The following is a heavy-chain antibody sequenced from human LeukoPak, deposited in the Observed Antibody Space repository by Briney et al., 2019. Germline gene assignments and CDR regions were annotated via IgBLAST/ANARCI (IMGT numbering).Heavy chain of an antibody. CDR2: ISSSSSTI. CDR3: ARENSYTPDY. V-gene: IGHV3-48*04. D-gene: IGHD2-2*02. CDR1: GFTFINAW. J-gene: IGHJ4*02. Sequence: GGSLRLSCAASGFTFINAWMSWVRQAPGKGLEWVSYISSSSSTIYYADSVKGRFTISRDNAKNSLYLQMNSLRAEDTAVYYCARENSYTPDYWGQGTLVTVSS.